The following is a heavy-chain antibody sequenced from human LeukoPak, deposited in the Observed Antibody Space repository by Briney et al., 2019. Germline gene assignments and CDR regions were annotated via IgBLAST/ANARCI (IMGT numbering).Heavy chain of an antibody. V-gene: IGHV3-48*03. J-gene: IGHJ4*02. CDR3: ARDVDYFDY. Sequence: PGASLRLSCAASGFTFSSYEMNWVRQAPGKGLEWVSYISSSGSTIHYADSVKGRFTISRDNAKNSLYLQMNSLRAEDTAVYYCARDVDYFDYWGQGTLVTVSS. CDR2: ISSSGSTI. CDR1: GFTFSSYE.